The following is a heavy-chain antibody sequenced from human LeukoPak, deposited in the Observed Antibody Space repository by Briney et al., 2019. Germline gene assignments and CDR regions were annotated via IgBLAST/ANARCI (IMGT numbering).Heavy chain of an antibody. Sequence: GGSLRLSCAASGFTFSNYWVTSVRQAPGKGLEWVANIKQDGSEQYYVDSVMGRFTISRDNAKNSLYLQMNSLRAEDTAVYYCARDFKAFDYWGQGTLVTVSS. V-gene: IGHV3-7*01. CDR1: GFTFSNYW. CDR3: ARDFKAFDY. J-gene: IGHJ4*02. CDR2: IKQDGSEQ.